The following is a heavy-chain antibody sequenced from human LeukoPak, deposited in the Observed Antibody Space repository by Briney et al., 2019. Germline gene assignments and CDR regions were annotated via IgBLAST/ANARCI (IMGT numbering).Heavy chain of an antibody. CDR3: ARGGGYSYGSDWFDP. D-gene: IGHD5-18*01. J-gene: IGHJ5*02. Sequence: SETPSLTCAVYGGSFSGYYWSWIRQPPGKGLEWIGEINHSGSTNYNPSLKSRVTISVDTSKNQFSLKLSSVTAADTAVYYCARGGGYSYGSDWFDPWGQGTLVTVAS. CDR1: GGSFSGYY. CDR2: INHSGST. V-gene: IGHV4-34*01.